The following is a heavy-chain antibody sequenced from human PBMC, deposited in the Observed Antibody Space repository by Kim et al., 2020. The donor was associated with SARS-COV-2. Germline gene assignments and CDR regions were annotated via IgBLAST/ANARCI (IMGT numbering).Heavy chain of an antibody. D-gene: IGHD3-9*01. J-gene: IGHJ6*03. Sequence: PHPKRRVTISVDTSKNQFSLKLSSVTAADTAVYSCARGVYFGYYYYDMDVWGKGTTVTVSS. V-gene: IGHV4-34*01. CDR3: ARGVYFGYYYYDMDV.